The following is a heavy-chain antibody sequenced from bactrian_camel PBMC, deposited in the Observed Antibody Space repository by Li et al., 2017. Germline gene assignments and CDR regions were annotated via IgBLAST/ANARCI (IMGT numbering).Heavy chain of an antibody. CDR3: AKDLRTDGVN. J-gene: IGHJ4*01. D-gene: IGHD6*01. V-gene: IGHV3S53*01. CDR1: GSTSC. CDR2: IDGDGNT. Sequence: HVQLVESGGGLVQPGESLRLSCAASGSTSCMGWFRQGAGKEREGVAAIDGDGNTKYADSVKGGFTISQDNAKNTLYLQMNSLKPEDTAMYYCAKDLRTDGVNWGQGTQVTVS.